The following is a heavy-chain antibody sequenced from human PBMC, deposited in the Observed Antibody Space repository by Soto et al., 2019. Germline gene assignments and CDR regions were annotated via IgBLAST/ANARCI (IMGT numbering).Heavy chain of an antibody. Sequence: QVQLVQSGAEVKKPGSSVKVSCKASGGTFSSYAISWVRQAPGQGLEWLGGIIPIFGTANYAQKFQGRVTITADESTSTAYMELSRLSSEDTAVYYCARDRGISGSGRYPYCYGMEVWGQRTTVTVS. CDR1: GGTFSSYA. V-gene: IGHV1-69*01. J-gene: IGHJ6*02. D-gene: IGHD3-10*01. CDR3: ARDRGISGSGRYPYCYGMEV. CDR2: IIPIFGTA.